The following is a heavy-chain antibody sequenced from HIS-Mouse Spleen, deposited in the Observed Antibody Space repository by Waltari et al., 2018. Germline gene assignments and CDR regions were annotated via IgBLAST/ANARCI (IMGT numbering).Heavy chain of an antibody. CDR1: GGSISSSSYY. D-gene: IGHD6-13*01. J-gene: IGHJ2*01. CDR3: AREIPYSSSWYDWYFDL. V-gene: IGHV4-39*07. Sequence: QLQLQESGPGLVKPSETLSLTCTVSGGSISSSSYYWGWIRQPPGKGLGWIGCIYYSGSTYYIPSLKSRVTISVDTSKNQCSLKLSSVTAADTAVYYCAREIPYSSSWYDWYFDLWGRGTLVTVSS. CDR2: IYYSGST.